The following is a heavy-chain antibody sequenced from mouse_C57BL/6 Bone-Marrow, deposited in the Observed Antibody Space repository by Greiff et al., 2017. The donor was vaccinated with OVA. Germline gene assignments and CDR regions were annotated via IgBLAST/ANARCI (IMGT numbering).Heavy chain of an antibody. CDR3: ARPIYDGYLYFDY. D-gene: IGHD2-3*01. CDR2: ISSGSSTF. Sequence: EVKLMESGGGLVKPGGSLKLSCAASGFTFSDYGMHWVRQAPEKGLEWVAYISSGSSTFYYADTVKGRFTISRDNAKNTLFLQMTSLRSEDTAMYYCARPIYDGYLYFDYWGQGTTLTVSS. V-gene: IGHV5-17*01. CDR1: GFTFSDYG. J-gene: IGHJ2*01.